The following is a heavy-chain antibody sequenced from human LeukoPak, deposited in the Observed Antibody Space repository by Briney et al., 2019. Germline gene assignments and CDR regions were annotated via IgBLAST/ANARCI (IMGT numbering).Heavy chain of an antibody. CDR1: GFTFSSYT. Sequence: GGSLRLSCAASGFTFSSYTMNWVRQAPGKGLEWVSSISSGSSYIYYADSVKGRFTISRGNAMNSLDLQMNSLRAEDTAVYYCARGREGIAARWWVEEPRWYFFDPWGQGTLVTVSS. CDR3: ARGREGIAARWWVEEPRWYFFDP. V-gene: IGHV3-21*01. J-gene: IGHJ5*02. D-gene: IGHD6-6*01. CDR2: ISSGSSYI.